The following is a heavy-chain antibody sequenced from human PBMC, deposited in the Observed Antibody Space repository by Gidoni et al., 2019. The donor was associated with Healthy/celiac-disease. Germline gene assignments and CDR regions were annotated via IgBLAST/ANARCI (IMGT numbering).Heavy chain of an antibody. J-gene: IGHJ3*02. V-gene: IGHV4-34*01. CDR2: INHSGST. CDR3: ARATPDYYDSSGYYYVI. Sequence: QVQLQQWGAGLLQPSETLSLTCAVYGGSFSGYYWSWIRQPPGKGLEWIGEINHSGSTNYNPSLKSRVTISVDTSKNQFSLKLSSVTAADTAVYYCARATPDYYDSSGYYYVIWGQGTMVTVSS. CDR1: GGSFSGYY. D-gene: IGHD3-22*01.